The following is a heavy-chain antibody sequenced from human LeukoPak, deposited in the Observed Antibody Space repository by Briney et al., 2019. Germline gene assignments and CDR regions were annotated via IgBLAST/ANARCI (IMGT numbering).Heavy chain of an antibody. CDR1: GGYISSYY. D-gene: IGHD3-10*01. V-gene: IGHV4-4*07. Sequence: SETLSLTCTVSGGYISSYYWGWLRQPAGKGLEWIGRIYTSGSANYNPSLTSRLTMSVDTSKNQFSLKLNSVTAADTAVYYCARGRMFRGGGSDFPFNWFDPWGQGTLVTVSS. J-gene: IGHJ5*02. CDR2: IYTSGSA. CDR3: ARGRMFRGGGSDFPFNWFDP.